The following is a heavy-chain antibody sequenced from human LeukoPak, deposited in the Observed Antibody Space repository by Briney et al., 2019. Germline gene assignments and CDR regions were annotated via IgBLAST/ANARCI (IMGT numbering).Heavy chain of an antibody. V-gene: IGHV7-4-1*02. Sequence: ASVKVSCKASGYTFTSYAMNWVRQAPGQGLEWMGWINTNTGNPTYAQGFTGRFVFSLDTSVSTAYLQISSLKAEDTAVYYCARETYYYDSSGYYNGAFDIWGQGTMVTVSS. CDR1: GYTFTSYA. CDR2: INTNTGNP. D-gene: IGHD3-22*01. CDR3: ARETYYYDSSGYYNGAFDI. J-gene: IGHJ3*02.